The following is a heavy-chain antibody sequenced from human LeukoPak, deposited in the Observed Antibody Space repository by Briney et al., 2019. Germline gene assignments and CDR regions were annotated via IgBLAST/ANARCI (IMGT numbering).Heavy chain of an antibody. Sequence: ASVKVSCKASGYTFTGYYMHWVRQAPGQGLKWMGWINPNSGGTNYAQKFQGRVTMTRDTSISTAYMELSRLRSDDTAVYYCANRLGYCSGGSCPQGDYWGQGTLVTVSS. D-gene: IGHD2-15*01. CDR3: ANRLGYCSGGSCPQGDY. J-gene: IGHJ4*02. CDR1: GYTFTGYY. CDR2: INPNSGGT. V-gene: IGHV1-2*02.